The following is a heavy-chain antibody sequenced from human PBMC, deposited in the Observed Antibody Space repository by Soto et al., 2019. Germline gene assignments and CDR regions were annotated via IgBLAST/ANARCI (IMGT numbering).Heavy chain of an antibody. V-gene: IGHV3-23*01. Sequence: GGSLRLSCAASGFTFTKHAMSWVRRAPGKGLEWVSSISGSGDYTYYADSVKGRFTISRDNSKNMVYVQMNSIRAEDAAVYYCAKDRDRLTMGGQGTTVTVSS. CDR1: GFTFTKHA. J-gene: IGHJ6*02. CDR3: AKDRDRLTM. CDR2: ISGSGDYT. D-gene: IGHD3-3*01.